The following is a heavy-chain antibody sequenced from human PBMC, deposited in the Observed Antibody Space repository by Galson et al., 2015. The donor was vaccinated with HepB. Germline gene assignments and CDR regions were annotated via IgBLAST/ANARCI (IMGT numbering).Heavy chain of an antibody. CDR1: GFTFSSYE. J-gene: IGHJ4*02. Sequence: SLRLSCAASGFTFSSYEMNWVRQAPGKGLEWVSSISSSSSYIYYADSVKGRFTISRDNAKNSLYLQMNSLRAEDTAVYYCARDQAVVVAAKPDYWGQGTLVTVSS. D-gene: IGHD2-15*01. CDR2: ISSSSSYI. CDR3: ARDQAVVVAAKPDY. V-gene: IGHV3-21*01.